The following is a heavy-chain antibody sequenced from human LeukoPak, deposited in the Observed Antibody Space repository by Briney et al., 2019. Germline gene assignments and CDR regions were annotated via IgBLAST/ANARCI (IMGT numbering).Heavy chain of an antibody. CDR2: INSDGSWT. CDR3: VSFYEAY. J-gene: IGHJ4*02. V-gene: IGHV3-74*01. D-gene: IGHD2/OR15-2a*01. Sequence: GGSLRLSCAAPGNYWMHWVRQAPGKGLVWVSHINSDGSWTSYADSVKGRFTISKDNAKNTVYLQMNNLRAEDTAVYYCVSFYEAYWGRGTLVTVSS. CDR1: GNYW.